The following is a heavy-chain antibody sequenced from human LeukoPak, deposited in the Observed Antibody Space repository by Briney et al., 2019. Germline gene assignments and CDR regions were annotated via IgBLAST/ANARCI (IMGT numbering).Heavy chain of an antibody. CDR3: AREDITMVRGVRLYYFDY. CDR1: GGSISSGGYY. CDR2: IYYSGST. D-gene: IGHD3-10*01. J-gene: IGHJ4*02. V-gene: IGHV4-31*03. Sequence: SETLSLTCTVSGGSISSGGYYWSWLRQHPGKGLEWIVYIYYSGSTYYNPSLKSRVTISVDTSKNQFSLKLSSVTAADTAVYYCAREDITMVRGVRLYYFDYWGQGTLVTVSS.